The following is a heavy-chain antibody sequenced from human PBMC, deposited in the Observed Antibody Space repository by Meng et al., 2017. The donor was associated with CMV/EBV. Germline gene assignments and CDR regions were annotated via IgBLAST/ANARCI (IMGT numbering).Heavy chain of an antibody. CDR2: IYSGGST. J-gene: IGHJ6*02. D-gene: IGHD6-6*01. V-gene: IGHV3-53*01. CDR1: GFTVSSNY. Sequence: GSVKVSCAASGFTVSSNYMSWVRQAPGKGLEWVSVIYSGGSTYYADSVKGRFTISRDNSKNTLYLQMNSLRAEDTAVYYCARAVGRAALTYYYGMDVWGQGTTVTVSS. CDR3: ARAVGRAALTYYYGMDV.